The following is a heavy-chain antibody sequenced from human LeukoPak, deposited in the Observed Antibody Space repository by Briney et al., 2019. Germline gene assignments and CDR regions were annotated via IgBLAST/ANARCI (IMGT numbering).Heavy chain of an antibody. J-gene: IGHJ1*01. V-gene: IGHV4-59*08. CDR1: GDSISSYY. CDR3: TSGSGWYSGGYFQH. Sequence: SETLSLTCTVSGDSISSYYWTWIRQPPGKGLEWIGYIYYSGSTDYNPSLKSRVTIPVDTSKNQFSLKLSSVTAADTAVYYCTSGSGWYSGGYFQHWGQGTLVTVSS. D-gene: IGHD6-19*01. CDR2: IYYSGST.